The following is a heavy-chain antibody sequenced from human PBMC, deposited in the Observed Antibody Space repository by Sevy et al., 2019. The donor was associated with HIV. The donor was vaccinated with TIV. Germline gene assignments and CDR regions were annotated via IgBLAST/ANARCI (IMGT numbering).Heavy chain of an antibody. CDR3: AKGDEPATDYADYVPNGFDI. D-gene: IGHD4-17*01. J-gene: IGHJ3*02. CDR2: ISGPGALT. CDR1: GFTCRIYG. V-gene: IGHV3-23*01. Sequence: GGSLRLSCAASGFTCRIYGMSWVRQAPGKGLEWVSSISGPGALTYYADSVKGRFTISRDNSKNTLFLQMNSLRAEDTALYFCAKGDEPATDYADYVPNGFDIWGQGTMVTVSS.